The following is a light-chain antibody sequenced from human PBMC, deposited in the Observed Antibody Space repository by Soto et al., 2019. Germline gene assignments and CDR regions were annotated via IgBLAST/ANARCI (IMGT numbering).Light chain of an antibody. CDR3: QQYGYSPFT. J-gene: IGKJ2*01. Sequence: EIVLTQSPGTLSLSPGERATLSCRASQTVNSNYLAWYQQKPGQAPSLLMYAAATRATGIPDRFSASGSGTDFTLTISRLDPADFAVYYCQQYGYSPFTFVQRTKVDIK. V-gene: IGKV3-20*01. CDR1: QTVNSNY. CDR2: AAA.